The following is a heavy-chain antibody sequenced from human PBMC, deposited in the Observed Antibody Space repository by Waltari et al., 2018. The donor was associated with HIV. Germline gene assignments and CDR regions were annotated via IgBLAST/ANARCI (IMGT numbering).Heavy chain of an antibody. CDR1: GYLFTDYA. CDR2: IAYNGSRQ. V-gene: IGHV3-30-3*01. D-gene: IGHD5-12*01. J-gene: IGHJ4*02. Sequence: QVHLVESGGGVVQPVRSLRLSCAASGYLFTDYALPWVRQAPGKGLEWVAFIAYNGSRQQDADSVRGRFTISRDDFKNTLYLQMNSLRPGDTAVYYCARESKYSHKYYPFEYWGQGTLVSVAS. CDR3: ARESKYSHKYYPFEY.